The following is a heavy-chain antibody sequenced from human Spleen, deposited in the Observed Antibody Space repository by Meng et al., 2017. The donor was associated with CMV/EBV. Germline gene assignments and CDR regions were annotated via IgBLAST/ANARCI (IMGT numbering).Heavy chain of an antibody. Sequence: GGSLRLSCAASELTVSANYMSWVRQAPGKGLEWVSLIYNTGTTYYADSVKCRFTISRDHSKNTLYLQMNSLRPEDTAVYYCARGNQHDYGDYVSAFDIWGQGTMVTVSS. J-gene: IGHJ3*02. CDR2: IYNTGTT. CDR3: ARGNQHDYGDYVSAFDI. D-gene: IGHD4-17*01. V-gene: IGHV3-66*02. CDR1: ELTVSANY.